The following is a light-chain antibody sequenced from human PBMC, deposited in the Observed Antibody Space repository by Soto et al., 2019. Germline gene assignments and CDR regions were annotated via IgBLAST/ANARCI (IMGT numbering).Light chain of an antibody. Sequence: DIKMTQSPSSLSASVGDRVTITCQASQDSNIYLNWYQQKPWQAPKLLIYDASGLEVGVPSRFSVSGSVTHFTLTLSGLQPEDIATYYCQQFGDLPFIFGQGTRLEI. J-gene: IGKJ5*01. CDR3: QQFGDLPFI. CDR1: QDSNIY. V-gene: IGKV1-33*01. CDR2: DAS.